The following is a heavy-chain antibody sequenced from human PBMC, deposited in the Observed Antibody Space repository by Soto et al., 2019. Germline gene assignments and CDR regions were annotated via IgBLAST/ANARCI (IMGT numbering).Heavy chain of an antibody. CDR1: GFTFSNYW. CDR3: VRDSHGDY. Sequence: EVQLVESGGGLVQPGGYLRLSCAGSGFTFSNYWMHWVRQAPGKGLEWVSRIDHDGPTDYADSVRGRFTISRDNAENTLYLQMNRLRPEDTAVYYCVRDSHGDYWGQGTLVTVSS. J-gene: IGHJ4*02. V-gene: IGHV3-74*01. CDR2: IDHDGPT.